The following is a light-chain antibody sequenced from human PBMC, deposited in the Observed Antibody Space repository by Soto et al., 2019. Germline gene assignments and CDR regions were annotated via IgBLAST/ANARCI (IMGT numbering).Light chain of an antibody. CDR2: KAS. CDR3: QQFDSSPYT. CDR1: QSINKW. Sequence: DIHMTQSPSTLSASVGDRVTITCRASQSINKWLAWYQQKPGKAPTLLIYKASTLESGVPSRFSGSGSGTDFALIISSLQADDFATYYCQQFDSSPYTFGQGTKLEIK. V-gene: IGKV1-5*03. J-gene: IGKJ2*01.